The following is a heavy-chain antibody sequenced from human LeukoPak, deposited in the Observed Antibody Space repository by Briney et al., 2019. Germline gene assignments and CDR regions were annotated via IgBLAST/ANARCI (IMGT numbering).Heavy chain of an antibody. J-gene: IGHJ4*02. CDR1: GYTFTSYY. D-gene: IGHD3-9*01. CDR3: ARDGGDYDILTGYYDC. CDR2: INPSGGST. V-gene: IGHV1-46*01. Sequence: ASVKVSCKASGYTFTSYYMHWVRQAPGQGLEWMGIINPSGGSTSYAQKFQGRVTMTRDTSTSTVYMELSSLRSEDTAVYYCARDGGDYDILTGYYDCWGQGTLVTVSS.